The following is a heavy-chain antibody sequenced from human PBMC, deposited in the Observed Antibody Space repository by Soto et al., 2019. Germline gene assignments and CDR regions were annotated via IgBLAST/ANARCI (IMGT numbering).Heavy chain of an antibody. CDR2: ISYDGSNK. Sequence: QVQLVESGGGVVQPGRSLRLSCAASGFTFSSYGMHWVRQAPGKGLEWVAVISYDGSNKYYADSVKGRFSISRDTSKNALYLQMNSLRAEDTAVYYCAKEVNDRSGYREPSDYWGQGTLVTVSS. CDR3: AKEVNDRSGYREPSDY. J-gene: IGHJ4*02. D-gene: IGHD3-22*01. CDR1: GFTFSSYG. V-gene: IGHV3-30*18.